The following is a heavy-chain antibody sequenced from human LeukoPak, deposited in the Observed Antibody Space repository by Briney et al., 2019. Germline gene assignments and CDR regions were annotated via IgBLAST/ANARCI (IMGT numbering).Heavy chain of an antibody. CDR3: ARGSYYGGMGDYFDY. CDR2: ISGSGGST. Sequence: GGSLRLSCAASGFTFSSYAMSWVRQAPGKGLEWVSAISGSGGSTYYADSVKGRFTISRDNSKNTLYLQMNSLRAEDTAVYYCARGSYYGGMGDYFDYWGQGTLVTVSS. CDR1: GFTFSSYA. D-gene: IGHD1-26*01. V-gene: IGHV3-23*01. J-gene: IGHJ4*02.